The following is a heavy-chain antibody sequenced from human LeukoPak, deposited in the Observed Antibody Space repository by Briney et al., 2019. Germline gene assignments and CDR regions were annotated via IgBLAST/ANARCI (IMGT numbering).Heavy chain of an antibody. CDR2: INSDGSST. CDR1: GFTFSSYW. V-gene: IGHV3-74*01. Sequence: QPGGSLRLSCAASGFTFSSYWMHWVRQAPGKGLGWVSRINSDGSSTDYADSVKRRFTISRDNAKNTLYLQMNSLTAEDTAVYYCASRPRGTYFFDHWGQGTLVTVSS. CDR3: ASRPRGTYFFDH. J-gene: IGHJ4*02. D-gene: IGHD3-16*01.